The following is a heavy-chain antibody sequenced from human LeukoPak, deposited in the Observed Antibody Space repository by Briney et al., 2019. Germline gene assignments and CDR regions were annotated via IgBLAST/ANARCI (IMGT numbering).Heavy chain of an antibody. D-gene: IGHD2-8*01. CDR1: GGSISSGSYY. CDR2: IYYSGST. V-gene: IGHV4-31*03. Sequence: SETLSLTCSVSGGSISSGSYYWSWIRQHPGKGLEWIGYIYYSGSTYYNTSLKSRVTISVDTSKNQFSLKLNSVTAADTAVYYCARLYDSFRAFDIWGQGTIITVSS. J-gene: IGHJ3*02. CDR3: ARLYDSFRAFDI.